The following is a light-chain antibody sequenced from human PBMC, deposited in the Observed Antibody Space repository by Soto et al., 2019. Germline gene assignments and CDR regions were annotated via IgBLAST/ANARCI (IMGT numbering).Light chain of an antibody. CDR1: QSVSSS. CDR3: QQRSNWPIT. CDR2: DAS. Sequence: EIVLTQSPATLSLSPGERATLSCRASQSVSSSLAWYQQKPGQAPRLLIYDASNRATGIPARFSGSGSGTDFTLTISSLEPEDFAVYNCQQRSNWPITFGQGTRLEIK. J-gene: IGKJ5*01. V-gene: IGKV3-11*01.